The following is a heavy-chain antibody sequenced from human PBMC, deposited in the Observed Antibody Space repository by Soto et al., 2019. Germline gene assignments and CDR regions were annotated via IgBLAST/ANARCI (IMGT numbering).Heavy chain of an antibody. CDR2: LYYSGTT. D-gene: IGHD1-1*01. CDR1: GGSISCNSYY. Sequence: PSETLSLTCTVSGGSISCNSYYWAWIRQPPGKGLEWIGTLYYSGTTYSTASLKSRVIISVDTSKNQFSLKLTSVTAADTAVYHCATSPPTDPLLGTPRDWFDPWGQGTLVTVS. J-gene: IGHJ5*02. V-gene: IGHV4-39*01. CDR3: ATSPPTDPLLGTPRDWFDP.